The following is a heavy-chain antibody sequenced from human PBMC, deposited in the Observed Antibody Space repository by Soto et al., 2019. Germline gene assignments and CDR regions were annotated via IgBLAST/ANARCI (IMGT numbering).Heavy chain of an antibody. D-gene: IGHD2-21*02. CDR1: GFTFSSYW. V-gene: IGHV3-74*01. CDR3: ARDGARGIVVVTAIFDS. CDR2: INGDGSST. J-gene: IGHJ4*02. Sequence: EVQLVESGGGLVQPGGSLRLSCAASGFTFSSYWMHWVRQAPGKGLVWVSRINGDGSSTSYADSVKGRFTISRDNPKNTLYLQMNILRAEDTAVYYCARDGARGIVVVTAIFDSWCQGTLGSVSS.